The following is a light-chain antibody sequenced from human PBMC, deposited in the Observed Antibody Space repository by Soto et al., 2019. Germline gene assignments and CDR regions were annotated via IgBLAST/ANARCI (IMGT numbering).Light chain of an antibody. J-gene: IGKJ2*01. CDR2: DAS. CDR3: QQYNSYPYT. CDR1: QSISSW. Sequence: DIQMTQSPSTVSASVGDTVTITCRASQSISSWLAWYQQKPGKAPKLLIYDASSLESGVPSTFSGSGSGTEFTLTISSLQPDDFATYYCQQYNSYPYTFGQGTKLEIK. V-gene: IGKV1-5*01.